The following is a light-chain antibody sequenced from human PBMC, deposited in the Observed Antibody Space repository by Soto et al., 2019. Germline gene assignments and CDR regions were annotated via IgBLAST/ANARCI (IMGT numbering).Light chain of an antibody. Sequence: DIVMTQSPDSLAVSLGEGATINCKSSQSVLYSSNNKNYLAWYQQKPGQPPKLLIHWASTRESGVPERFSGSGSGTDFTLTNSSLQAEDVAVYYCQQYYSFPQTFGQGTKVEIK. J-gene: IGKJ1*01. CDR3: QQYYSFPQT. CDR2: WAS. V-gene: IGKV4-1*01. CDR1: QSVLYSSNNKNY.